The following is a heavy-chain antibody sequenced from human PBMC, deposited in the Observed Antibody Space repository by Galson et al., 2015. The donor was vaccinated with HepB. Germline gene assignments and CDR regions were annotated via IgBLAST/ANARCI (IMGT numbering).Heavy chain of an antibody. CDR1: GGSIGSFH. CDR3: ARYMGVDHISSCYGDY. J-gene: IGHJ4*02. V-gene: IGHV4-59*08. D-gene: IGHD6-13*01. Sequence: TLSLTCSVSGGSIGSFHWSWIRQPPGKGLESIGYISYSGSTNYNPSLKNRVTLSIDTSRKQFSLNLRSVTAADTAVYYCARYMGVDHISSCYGDYWGQGTLVIVSS. CDR2: ISYSGST.